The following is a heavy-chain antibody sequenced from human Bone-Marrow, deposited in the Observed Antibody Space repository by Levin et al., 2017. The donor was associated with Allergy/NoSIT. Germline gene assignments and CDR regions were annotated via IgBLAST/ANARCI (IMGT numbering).Heavy chain of an antibody. CDR2: IYPGDSDT. Sequence: GESLKISCKGSGYSFTSYWIGWVRQMPGKGLEWMGIIYPGDSDTRYSPSFQGQVTISADKSSSTDYLQWSSLKASDTAMYYCARPPTLNHNVAIEIWGQGTMVTVSS. J-gene: IGHJ3*02. CDR3: ARPPTLNHNVAIEI. V-gene: IGHV5-51*01. CDR1: GYSFTSYW. D-gene: IGHD2-15*01.